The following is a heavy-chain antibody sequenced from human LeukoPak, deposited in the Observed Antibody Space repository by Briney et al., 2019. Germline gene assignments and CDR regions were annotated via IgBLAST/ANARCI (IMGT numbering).Heavy chain of an antibody. CDR1: GYSINSGYY. J-gene: IGHJ4*02. Sequence: PSETLSLTCTVSGYSINSGYYWGWIRQPPGKGLEWIGSIYHSGDTYYNPSLNSRVTISVDTSKNQFSLRLSSVTAADTAVYYCARDRICGSESDHFDYWGQGTLVTVSS. CDR3: ARDRICGSESDHFDY. D-gene: IGHD3-10*01. CDR2: IYHSGDT. V-gene: IGHV4-38-2*02.